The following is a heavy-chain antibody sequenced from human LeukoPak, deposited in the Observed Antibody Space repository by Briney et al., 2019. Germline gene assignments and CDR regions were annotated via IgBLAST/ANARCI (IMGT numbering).Heavy chain of an antibody. J-gene: IGHJ3*02. V-gene: IGHV4-31*03. CDR3: ARRPPLQLRGIWDLFPFDI. Sequence: SETLSLTCTVSGGSISSGGSYWSWIRQHPGKSLEWIGYIYYSGSTYYNPTLKSRVTISVDTSKNQFSLKLSSVTAADTAVYYCARRPPLQLRGIWDLFPFDIWGQGTMVTVSS. CDR1: GGSISSGGSY. D-gene: IGHD5-24*01. CDR2: IYYSGST.